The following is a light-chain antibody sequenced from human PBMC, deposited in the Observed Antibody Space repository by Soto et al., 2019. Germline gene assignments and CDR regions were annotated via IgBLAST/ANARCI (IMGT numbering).Light chain of an antibody. CDR3: QHYNTFST. V-gene: IGKV1-5*01. CDR2: DAS. Sequence: DIQMTQSPSTLSASVGDRVTITCRASQSISTWLAWYQQKPGKAPKLLIFDASTLRRGVPSRFSGSGSGTEFTLTISSLHPDDFATYYCQHYNTFSTFGQGTKVDIK. CDR1: QSISTW. J-gene: IGKJ1*01.